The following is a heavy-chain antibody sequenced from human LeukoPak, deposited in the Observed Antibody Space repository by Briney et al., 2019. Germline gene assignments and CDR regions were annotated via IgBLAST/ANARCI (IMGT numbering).Heavy chain of an antibody. CDR1: GGSISSGGYY. Sequence: SETLSLTCTVSGGSISSGGYYWSWIRQHPGKGLEWIGYIYYSGSTYYNPSLKSRVTISVDTSKNQFSLKLSSVTAADTAVYYCARVTTVTLFDYWGQGTLVTVSS. J-gene: IGHJ4*02. D-gene: IGHD4-17*01. V-gene: IGHV4-31*03. CDR2: IYYSGST. CDR3: ARVTTVTLFDY.